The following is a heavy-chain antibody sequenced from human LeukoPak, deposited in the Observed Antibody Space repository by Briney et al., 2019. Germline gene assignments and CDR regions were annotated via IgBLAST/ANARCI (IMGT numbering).Heavy chain of an antibody. J-gene: IGHJ4*02. Sequence: SETLSLTCTVSGVSISSYYWSWIRQPPGKGLEWIGYIYYSGSTNYNPSLKSRVTISVDTSENQFSLKLSSVTAADTAVYYCARGETVVTLDYWGQGTLVTVSS. CDR2: IYYSGST. CDR1: GVSISSYY. V-gene: IGHV4-59*01. CDR3: ARGETVVTLDY. D-gene: IGHD4-23*01.